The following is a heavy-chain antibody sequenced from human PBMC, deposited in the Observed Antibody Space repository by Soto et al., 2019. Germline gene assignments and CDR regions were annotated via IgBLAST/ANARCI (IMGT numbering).Heavy chain of an antibody. CDR1: GGSISSSSYY. CDR3: ATSLSSSLGYCSGGSCYLEPVWFDP. CDR2: IYYSGST. D-gene: IGHD2-15*01. Sequence: QLQLQESGPGLVKPSETLSLTCTVSGGSISSSSYYWGWIRQPPGKGLEWIGSIYYSGSTYYNPSLKSRVTISVDTSKNQFSLKLSSVTAADTAVYYCATSLSSSLGYCSGGSCYLEPVWFDPWGQGTLVTVSS. V-gene: IGHV4-39*01. J-gene: IGHJ5*02.